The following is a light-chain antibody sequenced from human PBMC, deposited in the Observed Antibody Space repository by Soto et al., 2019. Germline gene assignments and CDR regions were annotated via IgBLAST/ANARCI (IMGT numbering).Light chain of an antibody. CDR1: QSISSW. J-gene: IGKJ1*01. V-gene: IGKV1-5*01. CDR2: DAS. CDR3: KQYNSYST. Sequence: IQMTKSPSTLSASVGYRVTITCRASQSISSWLAWYQQKPGKAPKLLIYDASSLESGVPSRFSGSGSGTEFTLTISSLQPDDFATYYCKQYNSYSTCGQGTKVDI.